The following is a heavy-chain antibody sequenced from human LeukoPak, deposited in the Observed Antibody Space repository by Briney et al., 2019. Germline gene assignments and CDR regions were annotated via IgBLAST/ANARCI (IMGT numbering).Heavy chain of an antibody. J-gene: IGHJ4*02. CDR3: ARDGADWGYSNSFDY. Sequence: GASVKVSCKASGYTFTSYGISWVRQAPGQGLEWMGWISAYNGNTNYAQKLQGRVTMTTDTSTSTAYMELRSLRSDDTAVYYCARDGADWGYSNSFDYWGQGTLVTVSS. D-gene: IGHD5-18*01. CDR2: ISAYNGNT. CDR1: GYTFTSYG. V-gene: IGHV1-18*01.